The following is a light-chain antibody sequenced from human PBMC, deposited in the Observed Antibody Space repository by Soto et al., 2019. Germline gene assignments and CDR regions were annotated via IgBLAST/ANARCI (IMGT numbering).Light chain of an antibody. CDR3: QLWDTDTFHYV. CDR1: NIGARS. V-gene: IGLV3-21*02. CDR2: DDN. J-gene: IGLJ1*01. Sequence: SYELTQPPSVSVAPGQTATITCGGNNIGARSVQWYQQRPAQAPVLVVYDDNGRPSGIPDRFSGSKSGNTATLTVSRVEAGDEADYYCQLWDTDTFHYVFGTGTKLTVL.